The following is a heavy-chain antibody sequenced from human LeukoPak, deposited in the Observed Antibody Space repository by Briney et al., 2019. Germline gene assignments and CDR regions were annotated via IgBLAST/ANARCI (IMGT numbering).Heavy chain of an antibody. V-gene: IGHV4-59*01. Sequence: PSETLSLTCTVSGGSISTYYWSWIRQPPGKGLEWIGYIYNSGSTNYNPSLKSRVTISVDTSKNKFSLKLSPVTAADTAVYNCARGGYSYGYDDDFDYWGQGTLVTVSS. CDR1: GGSISTYY. J-gene: IGHJ4*02. CDR3: ARGGYSYGYDDDFDY. D-gene: IGHD5-18*01. CDR2: IYNSGST.